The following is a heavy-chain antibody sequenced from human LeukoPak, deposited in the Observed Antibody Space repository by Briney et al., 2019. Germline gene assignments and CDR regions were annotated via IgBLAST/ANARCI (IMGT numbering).Heavy chain of an antibody. CDR1: GFSFRSYW. J-gene: IGHJ4*02. CDR2: MKEDGREK. V-gene: IGHV3-7*01. CDR3: ARRAYCGGDCFSFDY. D-gene: IGHD2-21*02. Sequence: GGSLRLSCAASGFSFRSYWMSCVRQAPGKGMEWVANMKEDGREKECVDSVKGRFTISRDNAKNSLYLQMNSLRAEDTAVYYCARRAYCGGDCFSFDYWGQGTLVTVSS.